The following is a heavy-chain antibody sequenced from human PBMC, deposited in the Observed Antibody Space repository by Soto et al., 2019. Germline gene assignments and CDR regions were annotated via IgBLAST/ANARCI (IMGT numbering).Heavy chain of an antibody. J-gene: IGHJ4*02. CDR3: ARTGGGMAARPLEY. D-gene: IGHD6-6*01. CDR2: ISAYNGNK. Sequence: QVQLVQSGGEVKKPGASVEVSCRTSGYMFTTYGMSWVRQAPGQGLEWMAWISAYNGNKKYAQKFQGRVTMTTDTSTSTVSMELRNLTSDDTGTYFCARTGGGMAARPLEYWGQGTLVTLSS. V-gene: IGHV1-18*04. CDR1: GYMFTTYG.